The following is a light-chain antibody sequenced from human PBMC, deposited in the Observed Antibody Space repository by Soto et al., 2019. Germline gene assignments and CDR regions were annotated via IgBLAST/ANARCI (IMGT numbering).Light chain of an antibody. Sequence: EIVLTQSPDTLSLSPGERAALSCRASQSVRSSYLAWYQQNPGQAPRLLMYGASNRSTGVPDRLSGSGSGTGFTLAISRLEPEDFAVYYCQQYGSSPITFGQGTRLEIK. CDR3: QQYGSSPIT. J-gene: IGKJ5*01. CDR2: GAS. CDR1: QSVRSSY. V-gene: IGKV3-20*01.